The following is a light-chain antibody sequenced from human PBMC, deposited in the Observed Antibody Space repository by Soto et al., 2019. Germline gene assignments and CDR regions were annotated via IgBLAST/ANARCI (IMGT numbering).Light chain of an antibody. CDR2: DVT. V-gene: IGLV2-14*03. CDR3: TSYTRSRTYV. Sequence: QSALTQPASVSGSPGQSITISCTGTGSDVGGYNYVSWYQQHPGKAPKLVIYDVTNRPSGVSNRFSGSKSGNTASLTISGLQAEDESDYYFTSYTRSRTYVFGTGTKLTVL. CDR1: GSDVGGYNY. J-gene: IGLJ1*01.